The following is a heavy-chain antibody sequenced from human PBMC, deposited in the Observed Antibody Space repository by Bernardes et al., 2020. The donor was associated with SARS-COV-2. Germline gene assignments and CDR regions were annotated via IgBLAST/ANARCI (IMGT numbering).Heavy chain of an antibody. D-gene: IGHD4-17*01. J-gene: IGHJ5*02. CDR1: SGSISGSSYY. Sequence: ETLSLTCNVYSGSISGSSYYWGWIRQPPGKGLEWIGSIYYNGSTYYNPSLKSRVTISVDRSKNQFSLKLNSMTAADTAVYYCARPQGDYRISHWFDPWGQGTLVTVSS. CDR3: ARPQGDYRISHWFDP. CDR2: IYYNGST. V-gene: IGHV4-39*01.